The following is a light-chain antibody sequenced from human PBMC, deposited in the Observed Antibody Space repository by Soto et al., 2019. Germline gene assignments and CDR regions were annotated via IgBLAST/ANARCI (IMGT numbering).Light chain of an antibody. CDR2: RAS. J-gene: IGKJ1*01. V-gene: IGKV1-5*03. CDR1: QRISTG. Sequence: IQMTQSPSTLSASFGDRVTITCRASQRISTGLAWYQQQTGKAPNLLIYRASSLQSGVPSRFSGSGSGTEFTLSISSLQPDDFATYYCQQYDSYPWTFGQGTKVDIK. CDR3: QQYDSYPWT.